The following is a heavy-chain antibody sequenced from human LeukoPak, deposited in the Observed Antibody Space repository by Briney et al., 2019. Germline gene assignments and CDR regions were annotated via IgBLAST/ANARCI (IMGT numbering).Heavy chain of an antibody. D-gene: IGHD1-1*01. CDR1: GFTFSSYA. CDR2: ISGSGGST. CDR3: TTYSFLWERNP. V-gene: IGHV3-23*01. J-gene: IGHJ5*02. Sequence: GGSLRLSCAASGFTFSSYAMSWVRQAPGKGLEWVSAISGSGGSTYYADSVKGRFTISRDNSKNTVYLQMNSLKTEDTAVYYCTTYSFLWERNPWGQGTLVTVSS.